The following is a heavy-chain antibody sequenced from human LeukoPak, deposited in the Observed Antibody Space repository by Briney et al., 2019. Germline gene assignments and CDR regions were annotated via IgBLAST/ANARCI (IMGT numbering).Heavy chain of an antibody. CDR1: GFTFNTYN. Sequence: GGSLRLSCAASGFTFNTYNMNWIRQAPGKGLEWVSCISSGGDIFYSADSVKGRFTISRDNAKNSLFLQMNSLKDEDTAVYYCAREVPNYYGMDVWGQGTTVTVSS. CDR3: AREVPNYYGMDV. J-gene: IGHJ6*02. V-gene: IGHV3-48*02. CDR2: ISSGGDIF.